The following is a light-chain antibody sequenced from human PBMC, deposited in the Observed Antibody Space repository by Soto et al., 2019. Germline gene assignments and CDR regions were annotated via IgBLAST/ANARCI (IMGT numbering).Light chain of an antibody. Sequence: QSVLTQPASVSGSPGQSITISCTGTSSNVGSYKFVSWYQQHPGKAPKLMIYEGSQRPSGVSNRFSGSKSGNTASLTISGLQAEDEAHYYCSFAGSDVVFGGGTQLTVL. CDR3: CSFAGSDVV. V-gene: IGLV2-23*01. J-gene: IGLJ2*01. CDR1: SSNVGSYKF. CDR2: EGS.